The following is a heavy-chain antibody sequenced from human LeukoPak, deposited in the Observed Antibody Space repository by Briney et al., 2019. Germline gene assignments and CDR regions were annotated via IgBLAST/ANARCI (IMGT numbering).Heavy chain of an antibody. Sequence: PGRSLRLSCAASGLTFSCYGMHWVRQAPGKGLEWVALIWYDGSKKYYADSVKGRFTISRDNSKNTLFLEMNSLRAEDTAVYYCARDRIRGSSSSWGGGFDYWGQGALVTVSS. CDR3: ARDRIRGSSSSWGGGFDY. CDR1: GLTFSCYG. J-gene: IGHJ4*02. V-gene: IGHV3-33*01. D-gene: IGHD6-6*01. CDR2: IWYDGSKK.